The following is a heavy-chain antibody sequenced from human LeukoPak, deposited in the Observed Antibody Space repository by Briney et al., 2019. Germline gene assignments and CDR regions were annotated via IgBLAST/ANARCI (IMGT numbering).Heavy chain of an antibody. CDR3: ARDFHDSSGPPRNFQH. CDR1: GYTFTSYY. J-gene: IGHJ1*01. CDR2: INPSGGST. Sequence: ASVKVSCKASGYTFTSYYMHWVRQAPGQGLEWMGIINPSGGSTSYAQKFQGRITMTRDTSTSTVYMELSSLRSEDTAVYYCARDFHDSSGPPRNFQHWGQGTLVTVSS. V-gene: IGHV1-46*01. D-gene: IGHD3-22*01.